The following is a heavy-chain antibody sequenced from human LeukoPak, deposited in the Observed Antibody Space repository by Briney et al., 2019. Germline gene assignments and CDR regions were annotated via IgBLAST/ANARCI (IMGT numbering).Heavy chain of an antibody. CDR2: INPNSGGT. CDR3: AREWELRVGFDY. CDR1: GYTFTGYY. J-gene: IGHJ4*02. Sequence: ASVKVSCKASGYTFTGYYMHWVRQAPGEGLEWMGWINPNSGGTNYAQKFQGRVTMTRDTSISTAYMELSRLRSDDTAVYYCAREWELRVGFDYWGQGTLVTVSS. V-gene: IGHV1-2*02. D-gene: IGHD1-26*01.